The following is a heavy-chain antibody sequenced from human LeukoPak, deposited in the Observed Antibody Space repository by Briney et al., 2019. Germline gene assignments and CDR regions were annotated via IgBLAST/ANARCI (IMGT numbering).Heavy chain of an antibody. Sequence: SETLSLTCTVSSGSISSEDYHWSWIRQPAGKGLEWIGHVYATGTTNYNPALQSRVTISVETSKNQFSLKLSSVTAADTAVYYCARVRDYDILTGYVFEDYYYYMDVWGKGTTVTVSS. CDR2: VYATGTT. CDR3: ARVRDYDILTGYVFEDYYYYMDV. J-gene: IGHJ6*03. D-gene: IGHD3-9*01. CDR1: SGSISSEDYH. V-gene: IGHV4-4*07.